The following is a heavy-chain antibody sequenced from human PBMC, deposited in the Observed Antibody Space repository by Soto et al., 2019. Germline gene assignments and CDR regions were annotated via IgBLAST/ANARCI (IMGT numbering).Heavy chain of an antibody. CDR1: GGTFSSYA. V-gene: IGHV1-69*06. CDR2: IIPIFGTV. D-gene: IGHD3-9*01. J-gene: IGHJ6*02. CDR3: ARTESDILTANGMDV. Sequence: QVQLVQSGAEVKKPGSSVKVSCKASGGTFSSYAISWVRQAPGQGLEWMGGIIPIFGTVNYAQKFQGRVTITADKSTSTAYMELSSLRSEDMAVYYCARTESDILTANGMDVWGQGTTVTVSS.